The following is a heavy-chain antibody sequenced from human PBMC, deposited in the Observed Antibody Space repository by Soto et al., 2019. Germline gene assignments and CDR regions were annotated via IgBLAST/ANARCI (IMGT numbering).Heavy chain of an antibody. D-gene: IGHD3-10*01. V-gene: IGHV4-59*08. CDR2: IYYSGSN. J-gene: IGHJ6*02. CDR1: GRSLSSYY. CDR3: ARHKITMVRGAPPCGMDV. Sequence: TLCLSCTGSGRSLSSYYWSCVWQPPGKGLEWIGYIYYSGSNNYNPSLKSRVTISVETAKNQFSRKLSSVTAADTAVFYCARHKITMVRGAPPCGMDVWGQGTTVKVYS.